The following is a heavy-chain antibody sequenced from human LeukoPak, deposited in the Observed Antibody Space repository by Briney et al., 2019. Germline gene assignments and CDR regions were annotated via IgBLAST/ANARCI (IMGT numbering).Heavy chain of an antibody. CDR3: ARDSRNYYETSGYYFDY. CDR1: GGSISSYY. V-gene: IGHV4-4*07. Sequence: SETLSLTCTVSGGSISSYYWNWIRQPAGKGLEWSGRIYTSESTNYNPSLKSRVTMSLDTSKNQISLKLSSVTAADTAVYYSARDSRNYYETSGYYFDYWGQGTLVTVSS. D-gene: IGHD3-22*01. J-gene: IGHJ4*02. CDR2: IYTSEST.